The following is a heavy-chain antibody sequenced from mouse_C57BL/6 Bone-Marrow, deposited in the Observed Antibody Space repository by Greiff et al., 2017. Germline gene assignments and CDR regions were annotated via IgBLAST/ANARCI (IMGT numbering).Heavy chain of an antibody. CDR2: IDPENGDT. CDR3: TTHYGSSAY. D-gene: IGHD1-1*01. V-gene: IGHV14-4*01. Sequence: EVQLQESGAELVRPGASVKLSCTASGFNIKDDYMHWVKQRPEQGLEWIGWIDPENGDTEYATKFQGKATITADTSSNTAYLKLSSLTSEATAVYYCTTHYGSSAYWGQGTLVTVSA. CDR1: GFNIKDDY. J-gene: IGHJ3*01.